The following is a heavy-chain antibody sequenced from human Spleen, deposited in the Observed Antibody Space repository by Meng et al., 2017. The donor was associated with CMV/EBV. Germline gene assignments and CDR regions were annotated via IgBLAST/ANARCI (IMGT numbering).Heavy chain of an antibody. D-gene: IGHD2-2*02. Sequence: KASGYNFTSYYMHWVRQAPGQGLEWMGIINPSGGSTSYAQKFQGRVTMTRDTSTSTVYMELSSLRSEDTAVYYCAIPRGVVPAAILSLWGQGTLVTVSS. CDR2: INPSGGST. V-gene: IGHV1-46*01. CDR1: GYNFTSYY. J-gene: IGHJ4*02. CDR3: AIPRGVVPAAILSL.